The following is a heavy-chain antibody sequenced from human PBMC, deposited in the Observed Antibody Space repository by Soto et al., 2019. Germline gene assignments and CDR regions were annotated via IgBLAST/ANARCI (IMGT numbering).Heavy chain of an antibody. CDR1: GGTISSFA. D-gene: IGHD3-3*01. Sequence: QVQLVQSGAEVKKPGSSVKVSCTTSGGTISSFAIHWVRQAPGQGLEWMGGIIPFDGTTNYAEKFQGRVTITADASTSTAYMALSSLRSDDTAVYYCARSFTKSRRGGVAFDYWGQGTLLTVSP. CDR2: IIPFDGTT. J-gene: IGHJ4*02. V-gene: IGHV1-69*01. CDR3: ARSFTKSRRGGVAFDY.